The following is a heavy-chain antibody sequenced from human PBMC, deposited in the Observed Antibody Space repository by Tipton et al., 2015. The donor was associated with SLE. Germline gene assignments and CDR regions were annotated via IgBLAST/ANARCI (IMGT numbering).Heavy chain of an antibody. CDR2: ISAYNGNT. J-gene: IGHJ6*02. D-gene: IGHD5-12*01. CDR1: GYTLTSHG. V-gene: IGHV1-18*01. CDR3: ARDEAGLRRPYGMDV. Sequence: QLVQSGAEVKKPGASVKVSCKASGYTLTSHGITWVRRAPGQGLEWMGWISAYNGNTIYAQRLQGRVTMTTDTSTSTAYLELRSLISDDTAVYYCARDEAGLRRPYGMDVWGQGTTVTVSS.